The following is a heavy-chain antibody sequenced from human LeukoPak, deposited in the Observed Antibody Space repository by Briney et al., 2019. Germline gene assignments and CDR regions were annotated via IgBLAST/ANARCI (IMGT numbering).Heavy chain of an antibody. D-gene: IGHD2-2*01. CDR3: ARVHCSSTSCYEFDY. CDR2: IRSSGSTI. Sequence: GGSLRLSCAASGFTFSDYYMSWIRQAPGKGLEWVSYIRSSGSTIYYADSVKGRFTISRDNAKNSLYLQMNSLRAEDTAVYYCARVHCSSTSCYEFDYWGQGTLVTVSS. J-gene: IGHJ4*02. CDR1: GFTFSDYY. V-gene: IGHV3-11*04.